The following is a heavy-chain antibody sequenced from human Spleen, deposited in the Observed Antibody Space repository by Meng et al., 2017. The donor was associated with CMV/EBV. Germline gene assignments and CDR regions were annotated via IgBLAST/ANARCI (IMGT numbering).Heavy chain of an antibody. D-gene: IGHD3-10*01. Sequence: ASVKVSCKASGYTFTGYYMHWVRQAPGQGLEWMGWINPNNGGTNYAQKFQGRVTMTRDTSISAAYMELRSLRSDDTAVYYCARVRYSMVRGVINPDAFDIWGQGTMVTVSS. CDR1: GYTFTGYY. CDR2: INPNNGGT. CDR3: ARVRYSMVRGVINPDAFDI. V-gene: IGHV1-2*02. J-gene: IGHJ3*02.